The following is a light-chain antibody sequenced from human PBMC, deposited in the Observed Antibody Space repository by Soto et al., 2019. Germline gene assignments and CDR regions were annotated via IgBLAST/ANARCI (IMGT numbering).Light chain of an antibody. V-gene: IGLV2-11*01. Sequence: QSALTQPRSVSGSPGQSVTISCTGSSSDVGGYSHVSWFQQHPGKAPKLMIYDVTKRPSGVPDRFSGSKSGNTASLTISGLQAEDVSDYYCCSFAGTYTIFGGGTKLTVL. CDR1: SSDVGGYSH. J-gene: IGLJ2*01. CDR3: CSFAGTYTI. CDR2: DVT.